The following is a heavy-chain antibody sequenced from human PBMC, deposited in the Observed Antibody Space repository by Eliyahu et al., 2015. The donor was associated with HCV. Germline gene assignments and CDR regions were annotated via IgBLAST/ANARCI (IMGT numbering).Heavy chain of an antibody. J-gene: IGHJ4*02. CDR2: ISGSGGSK. V-gene: IGHV3-23*01. Sequence: EVQLLESGGGLVQPGGSLRLSCVASGFTFSNYAMSWVRQAPGKGLEWGSVISGSGGSKYYADSVKGRFTISRDNSKSTLYLQMNSLRAEDTAVYYCAKGTTVYGSDVYYFEYWGQGTLVTVSS. CDR1: GFTFSNYA. D-gene: IGHD3-10*01. CDR3: AKGTTVYGSDVYYFEY.